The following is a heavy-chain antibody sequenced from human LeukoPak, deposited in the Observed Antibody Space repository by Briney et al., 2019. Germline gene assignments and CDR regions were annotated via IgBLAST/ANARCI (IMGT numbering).Heavy chain of an antibody. V-gene: IGHV4-39*07. Sequence: SETPSLTCTVSGGSISSSSYYWGWIRQPPGKGLEWIGSIYYSGSTYYNPSLKSRVTISVDTSKNQFSLKLSSVTAADTAVYYCARSYYYDSSGYGDAFDIWGQGTMVTVSS. D-gene: IGHD3-22*01. J-gene: IGHJ3*02. CDR1: GGSISSSSYY. CDR2: IYYSGST. CDR3: ARSYYYDSSGYGDAFDI.